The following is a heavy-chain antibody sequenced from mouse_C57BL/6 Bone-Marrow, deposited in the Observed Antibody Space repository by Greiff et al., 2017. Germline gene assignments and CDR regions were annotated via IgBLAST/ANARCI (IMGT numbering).Heavy chain of an antibody. CDR1: GYAFSSYW. Sequence: VQLQQSGAELVKPGASVKISCKASGYAFSSYWMNWVKQRPGKGLEWIGQMYPGDGDTNYNGKFKGKATLTADKSSSTAYMQLSSLTSEDSAVYFCAAIYYGNWYFDVWGTGTTVTVSS. CDR2: MYPGDGDT. V-gene: IGHV1-80*01. D-gene: IGHD2-1*01. J-gene: IGHJ1*03. CDR3: AAIYYGNWYFDV.